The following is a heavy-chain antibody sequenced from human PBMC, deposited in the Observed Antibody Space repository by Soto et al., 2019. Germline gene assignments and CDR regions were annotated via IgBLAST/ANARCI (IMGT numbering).Heavy chain of an antibody. Sequence: EVQLVESGGGLVKPGGSLRLSCEASGFTFRSYSMNWVRQAPGKGLEWVSSISTTSSYIYYGDSVKGRFTISRDNAKNSLFLQRNSVRAEDTAIYYCAREGDDYGDYKRAFDIWGQGTTVTVSS. CDR2: ISTTSSYI. D-gene: IGHD4-17*01. J-gene: IGHJ3*02. V-gene: IGHV3-21*01. CDR1: GFTFRSYS. CDR3: AREGDDYGDYKRAFDI.